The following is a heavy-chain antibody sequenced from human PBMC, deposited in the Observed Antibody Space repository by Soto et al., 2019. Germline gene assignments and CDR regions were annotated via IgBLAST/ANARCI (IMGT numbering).Heavy chain of an antibody. CDR1: GYSFSSYA. J-gene: IGHJ4*02. Sequence: QVQLVQSAADVKKPGPSVKVSCKASGYSFSSYAINWLRQAPAQGLEWLGWISGNNENTKYAQNFEGRVSMTTDTATTTAYMELRSLRTDDPAVYYCVSDLFRWFGDSRMDYWGQGTLVTVYS. V-gene: IGHV1-18*01. CDR2: ISGNNENT. D-gene: IGHD3-10*01. CDR3: VSDLFRWFGDSRMDY.